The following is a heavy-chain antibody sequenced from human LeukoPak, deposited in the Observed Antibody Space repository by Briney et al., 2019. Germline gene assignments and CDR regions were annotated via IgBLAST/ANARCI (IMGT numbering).Heavy chain of an antibody. CDR2: IYPGDSDT. CDR3: ARLRKGIAVAGTHFDY. CDR1: GYSFTSYW. V-gene: IGHV5-51*01. J-gene: IGHJ4*02. D-gene: IGHD6-19*01. Sequence: GEPLKISCKGSGYSFTSYWIGWVRQMPGKGLEWMGIIYPGDSDTRYSPSFQGQVTISADKSISTAYLQWSSLKASDTAMYYCARLRKGIAVAGTHFDYWGQGTLVTVSS.